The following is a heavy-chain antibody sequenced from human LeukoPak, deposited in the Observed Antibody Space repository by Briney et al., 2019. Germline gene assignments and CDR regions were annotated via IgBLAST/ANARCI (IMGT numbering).Heavy chain of an antibody. D-gene: IGHD6-6*01. J-gene: IGHJ4*02. CDR3: ARLTRLSTSPDRYYLDY. CDR1: GDSISSYY. CDR2: IYTSGGT. Sequence: SETLSFTCTVSGDSISSYYRSWIRQPPGKGLEWIGYIYTSGGTNYIPSLKGRVTISIDTSKNQFSLKLSSVTAADSAVYYCARLTRLSTSPDRYYLDYWGQGTLVTASS. V-gene: IGHV4-4*09.